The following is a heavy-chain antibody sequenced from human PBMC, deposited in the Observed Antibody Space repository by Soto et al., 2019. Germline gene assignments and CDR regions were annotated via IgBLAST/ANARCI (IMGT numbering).Heavy chain of an antibody. CDR1: GGTVASSHC. CDR3: AREIVTAGGNNYFDP. Sequence: SETLSLTCVVSGGTVASSHCWSWVRQSPGRGLEWIGNVYHTGDTNFNPSLQSRVTFSVDKSNNQFSLRLTSVTAADTAVYFRAREIVTAGGNNYFDPWGPGTLVIVSA. D-gene: IGHD2-21*02. V-gene: IGHV4-4*02. J-gene: IGHJ5*02. CDR2: VYHTGDT.